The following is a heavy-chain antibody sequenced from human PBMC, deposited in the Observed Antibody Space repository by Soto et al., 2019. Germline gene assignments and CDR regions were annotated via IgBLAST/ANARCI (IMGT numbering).Heavy chain of an antibody. V-gene: IGHV4-39*01. J-gene: IGHJ3*02. CDR2: IYYSGST. CDR3: ARIRPKDDAFDI. CDR1: GGSISSSSYY. Sequence: SETLSLTCTVSGGSISSSSYYWGWIRQPPGKGLEWIGSIYYSGSTYYNPSLKSRVTISVDTSKNQFSLKLSSVTAADTAVYYCARIRPKDDAFDIWGQGTMVTVSS.